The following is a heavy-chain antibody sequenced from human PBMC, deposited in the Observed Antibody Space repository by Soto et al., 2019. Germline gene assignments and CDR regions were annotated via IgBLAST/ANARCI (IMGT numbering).Heavy chain of an antibody. CDR3: VRVVAIPGYPDN. J-gene: IGHJ4*02. CDR2: IVPIVDTS. D-gene: IGHD5-12*01. CDR1: GGTLSSHA. V-gene: IGHV1-69*12. Sequence: QVQLVQSGAEVRQPASSVKVSCKTSGGTLSSHAISWVRQAPGQGLEWMGGIVPIVDTSTYAQKFQGRVTITADESTSTVYMELSSLRSDDTAVYYCVRVVAIPGYPDNWGQGTLVTVSS.